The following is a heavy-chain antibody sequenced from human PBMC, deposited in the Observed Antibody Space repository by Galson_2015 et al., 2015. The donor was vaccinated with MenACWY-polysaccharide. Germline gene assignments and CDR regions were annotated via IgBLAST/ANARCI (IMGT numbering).Heavy chain of an antibody. V-gene: IGHV3-7*01. D-gene: IGHD7-27*01. CDR2: ITPDGSQT. CDR3: ARNQNWGASFGP. J-gene: IGHJ5*02. CDR1: RLTFSSTW. Sequence: SLRLSFSASRLTFSSTWMGWVRQAPGKGLEWVGLITPDGSQTNFVARVEGRFEISRDRANTSLYLHMNTLRVEDTARYKCARNQNWGASFGPWGQGTLVTVSS.